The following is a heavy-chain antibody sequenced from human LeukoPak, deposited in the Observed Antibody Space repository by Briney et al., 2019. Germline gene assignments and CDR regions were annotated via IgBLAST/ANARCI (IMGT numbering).Heavy chain of an antibody. CDR3: ARDRPRIAAAGNRSPYYFDY. J-gene: IGHJ4*02. CDR2: INTKTGNP. D-gene: IGHD6-13*01. CDR1: GYSFTNYG. Sequence: GASVKVSCKTSGYSFTNYGMNWVRQAPGQGLEWMGWINTKTGNPTYAQTFTGRFVFSLDTSVSTAYLQISSLKAEDTAIYYCARDRPRIAAAGNRSPYYFDYWGQGTLVTVSS. V-gene: IGHV7-4-1*02.